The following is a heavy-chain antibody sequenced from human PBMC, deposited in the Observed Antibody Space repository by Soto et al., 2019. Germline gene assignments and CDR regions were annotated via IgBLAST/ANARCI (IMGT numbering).Heavy chain of an antibody. CDR1: GFTFSSYT. CDR3: AKEKISTSCCNWFDP. J-gene: IGHJ5*02. CDR2: ISSTSTYI. V-gene: IGHV3-21*01. Sequence: GGSLRLSCAASGFTFSSYTMSWVRQAPGKGLEWVSSISSTSTYIVYADSVKGRFTISRDNARNSLYLQVNSLRAEDSAVYYCAKEKISTSCCNWFDPWGQGTLVTVSS. D-gene: IGHD2-2*01.